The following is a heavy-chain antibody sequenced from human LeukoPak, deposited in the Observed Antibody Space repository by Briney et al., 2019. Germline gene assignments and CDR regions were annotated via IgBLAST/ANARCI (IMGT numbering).Heavy chain of an antibody. Sequence: GRSLRLSCAASGFTFSSYAMNWVRQAPGKGLEWVANIKQDGSEKYYVDSVKGRFTISRDNAKNSLYLQMNSLRAEDTAVYYCASGGYSFFYWGQGTLVTVSS. CDR1: GFTFSSYA. CDR3: ASGGYSFFY. CDR2: IKQDGSEK. J-gene: IGHJ4*02. V-gene: IGHV3-7*03. D-gene: IGHD5-18*01.